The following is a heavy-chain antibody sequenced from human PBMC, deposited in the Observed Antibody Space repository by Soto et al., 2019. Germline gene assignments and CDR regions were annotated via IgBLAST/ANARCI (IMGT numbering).Heavy chain of an antibody. CDR1: GFTFSSYA. D-gene: IGHD2-2*01. V-gene: IGHV3-23*01. Sequence: EVQLLESGGGLEQPGGSLRLSCAASGFTFSSYAMIWVRQAPGKGLEWVSTINDSGVSTYYADSVKGRFTISRDNSKNTLYLQMNSLQTEDTAVYYCMTHADIEGRGHWGRGTLVTVAP. J-gene: IGHJ4*02. CDR3: MTHADIEGRGH. CDR2: INDSGVST.